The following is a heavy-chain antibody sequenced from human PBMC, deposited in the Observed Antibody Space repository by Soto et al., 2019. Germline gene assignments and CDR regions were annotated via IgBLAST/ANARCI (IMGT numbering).Heavy chain of an antibody. Sequence: ASVKVSCKASGYTFTSYGISWVRQAPGQGLEWMGWISAYNGNTNYAQKLQGRVTMTTDTSTSTAYMELRSLRSDDTAVYYCARWTTEQQLVLGEYYYYYYMDVWGKGTTVTVSS. CDR3: ARWTTEQQLVLGEYYYYYYMDV. CDR1: GYTFTSYG. CDR2: ISAYNGNT. V-gene: IGHV1-18*01. D-gene: IGHD6-13*01. J-gene: IGHJ6*03.